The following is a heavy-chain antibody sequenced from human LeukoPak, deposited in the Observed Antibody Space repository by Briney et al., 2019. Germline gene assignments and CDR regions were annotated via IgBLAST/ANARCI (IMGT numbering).Heavy chain of an antibody. V-gene: IGHV3-64*01. CDR2: ISSNGGST. D-gene: IGHD6-13*01. CDR1: GFTFSSYA. CDR3: ARDQYSSSWPPYLPDY. Sequence: PGGSLRLSCAASGFTFSSYAMHWVRQAPGKGLEYVSAISSNGGSTYYANSVKGRFTISRDNSKNTLYLQMGSLRAEDMAVYCCARDQYSSSWPPYLPDYWGQGTLVTVSS. J-gene: IGHJ4*02.